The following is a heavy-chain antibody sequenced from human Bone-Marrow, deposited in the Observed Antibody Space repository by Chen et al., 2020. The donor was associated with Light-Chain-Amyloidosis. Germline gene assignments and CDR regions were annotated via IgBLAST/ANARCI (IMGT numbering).Heavy chain of an antibody. CDR3: ARDPGSSGYYFLTTGPSFPY. CDR1: GFTFSSYD. Sequence: QVQLVESGGGVVQPGRSLRLSCAASGFTFSSYDMPWVRQAPGKGLEWVAVIWSDGSNKYYADSVKGRFTISRDNSKNTLYLQMNSLRAEDTAVYYCARDPGSSGYYFLTTGPSFPYWGQGTLVTVSS. CDR2: IWSDGSNK. D-gene: IGHD3-22*01. J-gene: IGHJ4*02. V-gene: IGHV3-33*01.